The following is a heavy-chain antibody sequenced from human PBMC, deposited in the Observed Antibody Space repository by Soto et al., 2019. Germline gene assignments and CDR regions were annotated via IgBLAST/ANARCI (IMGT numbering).Heavy chain of an antibody. V-gene: IGHV3-74*01. D-gene: IGHD5-18*01. Sequence: EVQLVESGGGLVQPGGSLRLSCAASGFTFSSYWMHWVRQAPGKGLVWVSRINSDGSSTSYADSVKGRFTISRDNAKNALYLQMNSLRAEDTAVFYCAKELGSYGYREMDVWGQGTTVTVSS. J-gene: IGHJ6*02. CDR3: AKELGSYGYREMDV. CDR1: GFTFSSYW. CDR2: INSDGSST.